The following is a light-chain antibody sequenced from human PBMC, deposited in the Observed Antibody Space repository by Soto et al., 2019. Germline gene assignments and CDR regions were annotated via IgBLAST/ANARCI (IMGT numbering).Light chain of an antibody. CDR3: FSFTTDWTHV. V-gene: IGLV2-14*01. J-gene: IGLJ1*01. CDR2: EVS. Sequence: QSALTQPASVSGSPGQSITISCTGTSSDVGAYNHVSWFQQHPGKAPTLIISEVSNRPSGVSNRFSGSKSGNAASLTISGLQAEDEADYFCFSFTTDWTHVFGTGTKV. CDR1: SSDVGAYNH.